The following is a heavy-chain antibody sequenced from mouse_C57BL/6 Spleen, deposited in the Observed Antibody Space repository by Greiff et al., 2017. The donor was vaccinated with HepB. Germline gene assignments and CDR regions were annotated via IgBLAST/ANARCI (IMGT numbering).Heavy chain of an antibody. CDR1: GYTFTSYW. J-gene: IGHJ3*01. Sequence: QVQLQQPGAELVKPGASVKLSCKASGYTFTSYWMHWVKQRPGQGLEWIGMIHPNSGSTNYNEKFKSKATLTVDKSSSTAYMQLSSLTSEDSAVYYCARTPVQTAQATAYWGQGTLVTVSA. CDR3: ARTPVQTAQATAY. CDR2: IHPNSGST. V-gene: IGHV1-64*01. D-gene: IGHD3-2*02.